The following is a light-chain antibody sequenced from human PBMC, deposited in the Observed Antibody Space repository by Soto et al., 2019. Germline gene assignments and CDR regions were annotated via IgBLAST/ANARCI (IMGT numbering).Light chain of an antibody. CDR1: ISDFVVYNY. V-gene: IGLV2-14*01. Sequence: LTQPASVSGSPGQSITISCSGTISDFVVYNYVSWYQQHPGKAPKLMLYGVSKRPSGVSNRFSGSKSGNTASLTISGLQAEDEADYYCSSHTTSSALQVFGTGTKVTVL. CDR3: SSHTTSSALQV. CDR2: GVS. J-gene: IGLJ1*01.